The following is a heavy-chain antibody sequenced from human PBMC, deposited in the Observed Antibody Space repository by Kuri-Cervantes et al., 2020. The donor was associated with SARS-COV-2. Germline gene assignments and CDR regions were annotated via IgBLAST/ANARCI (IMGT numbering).Heavy chain of an antibody. Sequence: LSLTCAASGFTVSSNYMSWVRQAPGEGLEWVSVIYSGGSTYYADSVKGRFTISRDNSKNTLYLQMNSLRAEDTAVYYCARGRVHSYGFGYGMDVWGQGTTVTVSS. CDR1: GFTVSSNY. CDR2: IYSGGST. D-gene: IGHD5-18*01. CDR3: ARGRVHSYGFGYGMDV. V-gene: IGHV3-53*01. J-gene: IGHJ6*02.